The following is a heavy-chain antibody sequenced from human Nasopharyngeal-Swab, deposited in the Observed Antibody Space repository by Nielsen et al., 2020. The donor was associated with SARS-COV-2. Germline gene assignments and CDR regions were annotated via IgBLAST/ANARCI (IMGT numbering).Heavy chain of an antibody. J-gene: IGHJ4*02. CDR2: ITWNSGSM. CDR3: AVDDY. V-gene: IGHV3-9*01. Sequence: GGSLRLSCAASGFTFDDYPMHWVRQAPGEGLEWVSGITWNSGSMGYADSVKGRFTISRDNAKNSLYLQMNSLRAEDTAVYYCAVDDYWGQGTLVTVSS. CDR1: GFTFDDYP.